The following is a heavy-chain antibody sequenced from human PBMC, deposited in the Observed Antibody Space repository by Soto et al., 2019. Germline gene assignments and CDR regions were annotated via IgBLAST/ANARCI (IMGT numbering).Heavy chain of an antibody. J-gene: IGHJ6*03. V-gene: IGHV3-30*18. CDR1: GFTFSSYG. Sequence: GSLRLSCAASGFTFSSYGLHWVRQAPGKGLEWVAVISYDGSNKYYADSVKGRFTISRDNSKNTLYLQMNSLRAEDTAVYYCAKEGYRGLLGSLRQSDDYYYMDVWGKGTTVTVSS. CDR2: ISYDGSNK. CDR3: AKEGYRGLLGSLRQSDDYYYMDV. D-gene: IGHD3-22*01.